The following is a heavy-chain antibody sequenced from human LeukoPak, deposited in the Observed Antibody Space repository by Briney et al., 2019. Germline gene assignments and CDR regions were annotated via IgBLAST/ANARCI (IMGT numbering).Heavy chain of an antibody. CDR2: ISSSGSTI. V-gene: IGHV3-11*04. J-gene: IGHJ4*02. CDR3: ARDSRCSSTSCYRQDY. CDR1: GFTFSDYY. D-gene: IGHD2-2*01. Sequence: GSLRLSCAASGFTFSDYYMSWIRQAPGKGLEWVSYISSSGSTIYYADSVKGRFTISRDNAKNSLYLQMNSLRAEDTAVYYCARDSRCSSTSCYRQDYWGQGTLVTVSS.